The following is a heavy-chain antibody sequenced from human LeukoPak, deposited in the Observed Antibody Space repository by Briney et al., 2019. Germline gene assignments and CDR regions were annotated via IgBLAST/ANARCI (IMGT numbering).Heavy chain of an antibody. CDR1: GASISSGGYF. V-gene: IGHV4-61*08. Sequence: SETLSLTCTVSGASISSGGYFWTWIRHHPGKGLEWIGYIYYSGSTNYNPSLKSRVTISVDTSKNQFSLKLSSVTAADTAVYYCARGEYSSSSFSFDYWGQGTLVTVSS. CDR3: ARGEYSSSSFSFDY. D-gene: IGHD6-6*01. CDR2: IYYSGST. J-gene: IGHJ4*02.